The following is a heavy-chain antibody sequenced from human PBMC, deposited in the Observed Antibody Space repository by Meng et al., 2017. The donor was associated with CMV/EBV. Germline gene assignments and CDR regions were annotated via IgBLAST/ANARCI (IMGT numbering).Heavy chain of an antibody. J-gene: IGHJ4*02. CDR3: ARFVEYSNPKFDY. CDR1: GFPLSNGRMG. V-gene: IGHV2-26*01. CDR2: IFSNDEK. D-gene: IGHD2/OR15-2a*01. Sequence: SGPTLVKPTETLTLTCTVSGFPLSNGRMGVSWIRQPPGQALEWLAHIFSNDEKSYSTSLQRRLTISKDTSKSQVVLTMTNMDPVDTATYYCARFVEYSNPKFDYWGQGTLVTVSS.